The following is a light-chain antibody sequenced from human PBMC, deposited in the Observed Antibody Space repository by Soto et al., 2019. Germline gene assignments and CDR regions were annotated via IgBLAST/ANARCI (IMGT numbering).Light chain of an antibody. CDR3: QQYNSYPIT. J-gene: IGKJ5*01. Sequence: DIQMTQSPSPLSASVGDRVTITCRASQSISSWLAWYQQKPGKAPKLMIYKASSLESGVPSRFSGSGSGTEFTLTISSLRPDDVATYYCQQYNSYPITFGQGTRLEI. CDR1: QSISSW. V-gene: IGKV1-5*03. CDR2: KAS.